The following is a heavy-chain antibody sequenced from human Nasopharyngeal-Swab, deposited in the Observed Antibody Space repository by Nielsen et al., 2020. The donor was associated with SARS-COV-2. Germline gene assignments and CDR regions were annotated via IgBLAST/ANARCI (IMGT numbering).Heavy chain of an antibody. D-gene: IGHD3-22*01. Sequence: GESLKISCAASGFTFSSYAISWVRQAPGKGLEWVSYISSSGSTIYYADSVKGRFTISRDNAKNSLYLQMNSLRAEDTAVYYCARKGLYDSSGYPFDPWGQGTLVTVSS. CDR2: ISSSGSTI. CDR3: ARKGLYDSSGYPFDP. V-gene: IGHV3-48*03. J-gene: IGHJ5*02. CDR1: GFTFSSYA.